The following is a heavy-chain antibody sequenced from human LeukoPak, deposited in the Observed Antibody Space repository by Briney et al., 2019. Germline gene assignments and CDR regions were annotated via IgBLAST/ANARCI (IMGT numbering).Heavy chain of an antibody. CDR3: ARVLKDYGDIEYFQH. CDR2: INHSGST. CDR1: GGSFSGYY. Sequence: PSETLSLTCAVYGGSFSGYYWSWIRQPPRKGLEWIGEINHSGSTNYNPSLKSRVTISVDTSKNQFSLKLSSVTAADTAVYYCARVLKDYGDIEYFQHWGQGTLVTVSS. J-gene: IGHJ1*01. V-gene: IGHV4-34*01. D-gene: IGHD4-17*01.